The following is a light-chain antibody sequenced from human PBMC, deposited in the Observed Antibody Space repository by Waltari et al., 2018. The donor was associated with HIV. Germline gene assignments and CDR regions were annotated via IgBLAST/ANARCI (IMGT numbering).Light chain of an antibody. J-gene: IGLJ2*01. CDR2: YDS. CDR3: QVWDSSSDHVV. V-gene: IGLV3-21*04. Sequence: SYVLTQPPSVSVAPGQTARITCGGNNIGSKSVHWYQQKPGQTTVLVIYYDSDRPAGIPEGFSGSNSGNTATLTSSRVEAGDEADYYCQVWDSSSDHVVFGGGTKLTVL. CDR1: NIGSKS.